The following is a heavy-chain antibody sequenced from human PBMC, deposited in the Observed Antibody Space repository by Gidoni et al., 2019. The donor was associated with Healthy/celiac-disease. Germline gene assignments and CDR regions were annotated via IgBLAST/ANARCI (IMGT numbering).Heavy chain of an antibody. V-gene: IGHV3-23*01. CDR2: ISGSGGST. Sequence: EAQLLESGGGWVKTGGSLRRSGGASGFTFSSYAMSWVRQAPGKGLELFSAISGSGGSTSYADSVKGRFTISRDNSKTTLYLQMNSLRAEDTAVYYCAKGLIAVAVHTGFDYWGQGTLVTVSS. D-gene: IGHD6-19*01. CDR1: GFTFSSYA. J-gene: IGHJ4*02. CDR3: AKGLIAVAVHTGFDY.